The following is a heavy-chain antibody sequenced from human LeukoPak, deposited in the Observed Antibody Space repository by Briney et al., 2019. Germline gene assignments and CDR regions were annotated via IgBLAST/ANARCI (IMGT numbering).Heavy chain of an antibody. Sequence: PSETLSLTCAVYGGSFSGYYRSWIRQPPGKGLEWIGEINHSGSTNYNPSLKSRVTISVDTSKNQFSLKLSSVTAADTAVYYCARAGRRLQRLIGTAQFDPWGQGTLVTVSS. D-gene: IGHD3-10*01. V-gene: IGHV4-34*01. CDR1: GGSFSGYY. CDR2: INHSGST. CDR3: ARAGRRLQRLIGTAQFDP. J-gene: IGHJ5*02.